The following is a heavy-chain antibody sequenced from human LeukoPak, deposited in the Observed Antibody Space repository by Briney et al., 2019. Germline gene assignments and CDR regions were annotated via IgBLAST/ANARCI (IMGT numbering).Heavy chain of an antibody. CDR3: ARGSDSNYPGY. CDR1: GFTFSSYW. CDR2: INSDGSST. J-gene: IGHJ4*02. D-gene: IGHD4-11*01. V-gene: IGHV3-74*01. Sequence: PGGSLRLSCAASGFTFSSYWMHWVRQAPGKGLVWVPRINSDGSSTSYADSVKGRFTISRDNAKNTLYLQMNSLRAEDTAVYYCARGSDSNYPGYWGQGTLVTVSS.